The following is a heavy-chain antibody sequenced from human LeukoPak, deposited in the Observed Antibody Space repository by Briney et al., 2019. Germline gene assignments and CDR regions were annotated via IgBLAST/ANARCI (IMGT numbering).Heavy chain of an antibody. CDR1: GFTFDDYA. J-gene: IGHJ4*02. CDR2: ISWNSGSI. CDR3: AKDRGITMVRGVITYYFDY. V-gene: IGHV3-9*01. Sequence: GGSLRLSCAASGFTFDDYAMHWVRHAPGKGLEWVSGISWNSGSIGYADFVKGRFTISRDNAKNSLYLQMNSLRAEDTALYYCAKDRGITMVRGVITYYFDYWGQGTLVTVSS. D-gene: IGHD3-10*01.